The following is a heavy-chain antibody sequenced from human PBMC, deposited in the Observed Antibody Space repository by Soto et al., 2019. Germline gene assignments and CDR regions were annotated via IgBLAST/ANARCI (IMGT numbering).Heavy chain of an antibody. V-gene: IGHV3-53*01. D-gene: IGHD2-2*01. Sequence: LRLSCAASGFTVSSNFMSWVRQAPGKGLEWVSVIYSGGSTYYADSVKGRFTISRDNSKNTLYLQMNSLRAEDTAVYYCARGGYCSSTSCYGRYGLDVWGQGTTVT. CDR1: GFTVSSNF. CDR2: IYSGGST. J-gene: IGHJ6*02. CDR3: ARGGYCSSTSCYGRYGLDV.